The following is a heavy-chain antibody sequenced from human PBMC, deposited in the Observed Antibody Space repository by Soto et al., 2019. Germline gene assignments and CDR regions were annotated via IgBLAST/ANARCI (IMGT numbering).Heavy chain of an antibody. CDR1: GFTFSDYY. V-gene: IGHV3-11*06. J-gene: IGHJ6*02. CDR3: ARDRGGYDRLYYYHGRDV. D-gene: IGHD5-12*01. CDR2: ISSSSGST. Sequence: QVQLVESGGGLVKPGGSLRLSCAASGFTFSDYYMSWIRQAPGKGLEYISYISSSSGSTNYADSVKGRFTISTDNAKNSLYLRMSSLRAEDTAVYYCARDRGGYDRLYYYHGRDVWGQGTTVTVSS.